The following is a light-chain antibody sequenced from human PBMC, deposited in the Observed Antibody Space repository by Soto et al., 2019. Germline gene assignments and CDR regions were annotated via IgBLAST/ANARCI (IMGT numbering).Light chain of an antibody. Sequence: QSVLTQPASVSGSPGQSITISCTGTSSDVGASNYVSWYQQHPGEAPKLMIYEVSNRPSGVSNRFSASKSGNTASLTISGLQAEDEADYYCRSYTNSLYVFGSGTKLTVL. J-gene: IGLJ1*01. CDR2: EVS. CDR3: RSYTNSLYV. CDR1: SSDVGASNY. V-gene: IGLV2-14*01.